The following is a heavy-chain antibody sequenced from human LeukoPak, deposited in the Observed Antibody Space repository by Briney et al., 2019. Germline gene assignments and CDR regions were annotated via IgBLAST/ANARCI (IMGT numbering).Heavy chain of an antibody. V-gene: IGHV3-74*01. CDR3: ARDIRIYDILTGYYLWYFDL. CDR2: INTDGSST. J-gene: IGHJ2*01. D-gene: IGHD3-9*01. Sequence: GGSLRLSCAASGFTFSIYWMHWVRQGPGKGLVWVSRINTDGSSTTYADSVKGRFTISRDNAKNSLYLQMNNLRAEDTAVYYCARDIRIYDILTGYYLWYFDLWGRGTLVTVSS. CDR1: GFTFSIYW.